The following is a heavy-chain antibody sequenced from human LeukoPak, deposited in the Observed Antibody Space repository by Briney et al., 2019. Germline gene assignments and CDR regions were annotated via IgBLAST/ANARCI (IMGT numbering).Heavy chain of an antibody. V-gene: IGHV1-18*01. CDR1: GYTFTSYG. D-gene: IGHD3-22*01. CDR3: ARRIGYYYDSSGPRLDYFDY. Sequence: AASVTVSCTASGYTFTSYGISWVRQAPGQGLEWMGWISAYNGNTNYAQKLQGRATMTTDTSTSTAYMELRSLRSDDTAVYYCARRIGYYYDSSGPRLDYFDYWGQGTLVTVSS. CDR2: ISAYNGNT. J-gene: IGHJ4*02.